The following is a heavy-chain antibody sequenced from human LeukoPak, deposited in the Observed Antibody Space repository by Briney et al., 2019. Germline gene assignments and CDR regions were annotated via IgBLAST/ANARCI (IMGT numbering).Heavy chain of an antibody. CDR2: ICGSGGTT. V-gene: IGHV3-23*01. D-gene: IGHD1-26*01. CDR1: GLTFSSYA. CDR3: AKDVEVGATWSPFDY. Sequence: GGSLRLSCAASGLTFSSYAMSWVRQAPGKGLEWVSAICGSGGTTYYADSVKGRFTISRDNSKNTLYLQMNSLRAEDTAVYYWAKDVEVGATWSPFDYWGQGTLLTVSS. J-gene: IGHJ4*02.